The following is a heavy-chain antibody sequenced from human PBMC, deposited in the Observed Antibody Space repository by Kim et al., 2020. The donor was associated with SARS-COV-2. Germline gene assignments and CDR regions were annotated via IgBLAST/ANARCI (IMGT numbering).Heavy chain of an antibody. CDR3: ARGINSAFDI. D-gene: IGHD5-18*01. J-gene: IGHJ3*02. Sequence: YNDYAVSLNGRIIIHPDTSRNQFSLQLTSVTPEDTAVYYCARGINSAFDIWGQGTVVTVSS. CDR2: YN. V-gene: IGHV6-1*01.